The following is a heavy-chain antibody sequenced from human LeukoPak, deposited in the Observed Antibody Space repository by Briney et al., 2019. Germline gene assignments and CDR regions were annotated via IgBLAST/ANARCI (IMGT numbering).Heavy chain of an antibody. Sequence: PSETLSLTCTVSGGSISSNTYYWDWIRQPPGKGLEWIGSIYYSGSTYYNPSLKSRVSISVDTSKNHFSLKLSSVTAADTAVYYCARRMGSSSSRYYFDYWGHGTLVTVSS. CDR1: GGSISSNTYY. CDR3: ARRMGSSSSRYYFDY. CDR2: IYYSGST. J-gene: IGHJ4*01. V-gene: IGHV4-39*02. D-gene: IGHD6-6*01.